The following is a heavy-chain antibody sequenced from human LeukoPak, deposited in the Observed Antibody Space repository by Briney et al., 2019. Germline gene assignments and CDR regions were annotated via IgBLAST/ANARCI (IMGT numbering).Heavy chain of an antibody. CDR3: ARGYYYYDSSGYS. Sequence: WISAYNLKTNYEHKVKGRVTMTTDKSKSTDYMELRSLRSDDTAVYYCARGYYYYDSSGYSWGQGTLVTVSS. D-gene: IGHD3-22*01. CDR2: ISAYNLKT. J-gene: IGHJ4*02. V-gene: IGHV1-18*01.